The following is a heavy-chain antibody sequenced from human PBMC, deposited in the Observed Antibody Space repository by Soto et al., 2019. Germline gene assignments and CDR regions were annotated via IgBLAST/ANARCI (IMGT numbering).Heavy chain of an antibody. D-gene: IGHD3-9*01. J-gene: IGHJ4*02. CDR2: INAGNGNT. V-gene: IGHV1-3*01. Sequence: ASVKVSCKASGYTFTSYAMHWVRQAPGQRLEWMGWINAGNGNTKYSQKFQGRVTIIRDTSASTAYMELSSLRSEDTVVYYCARILLFYDILTVYYMVYYLDFWGQGTLVTVTS. CDR3: ARILLFYDILTVYYMVYYLDF. CDR1: GYTFTSYA.